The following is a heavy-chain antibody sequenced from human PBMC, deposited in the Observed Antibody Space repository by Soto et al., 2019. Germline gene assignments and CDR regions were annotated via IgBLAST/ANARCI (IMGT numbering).Heavy chain of an antibody. V-gene: IGHV4-59*01. Sequence: QVQLQESGPGLVKPSETLSLTCTVSGGSISSYYWSWIRQPPGKGLEWIGYIYYSGSTNYNPSLKSRVTIFVDTSKSQFSLKLSAVTAADTAVYYCARIPRLGGSSHTVDYWGQGTLVTVSS. D-gene: IGHD6-6*01. CDR1: GGSISSYY. CDR2: IYYSGST. J-gene: IGHJ4*02. CDR3: ARIPRLGGSSHTVDY.